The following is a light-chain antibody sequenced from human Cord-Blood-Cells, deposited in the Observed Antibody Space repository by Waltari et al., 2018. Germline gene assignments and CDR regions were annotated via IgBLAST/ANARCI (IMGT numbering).Light chain of an antibody. CDR2: RNN. V-gene: IGLV1-47*01. Sequence: QSVLTHPPSASGTPGQRVTISCSGSSSNIGSNYVYWYQQLPGTAPKLLIYRNNRRPSGVPDRFSGSKSGTSASLAISGLRSEDEADYYCAAWDDSLSGWVFGGGTKLTVL. CDR3: AAWDDSLSGWV. J-gene: IGLJ3*02. CDR1: SSNIGSNY.